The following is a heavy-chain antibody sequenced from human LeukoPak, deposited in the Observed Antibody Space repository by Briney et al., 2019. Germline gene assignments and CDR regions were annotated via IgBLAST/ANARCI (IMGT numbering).Heavy chain of an antibody. CDR2: ISSSSSTI. CDR1: GFTFSSYS. D-gene: IGHD6-19*01. Sequence: PGGSLRLSCAASGFTFSSYSMNWVRQAPGKGPEWVSYISSSSSTIYYADSVKGRFTISRDNAKNSLYLQMNSLRAEDTAVYYCARVPPQWLPNRDAFDIWGQGTMVTVSS. V-gene: IGHV3-48*04. CDR3: ARVPPQWLPNRDAFDI. J-gene: IGHJ3*02.